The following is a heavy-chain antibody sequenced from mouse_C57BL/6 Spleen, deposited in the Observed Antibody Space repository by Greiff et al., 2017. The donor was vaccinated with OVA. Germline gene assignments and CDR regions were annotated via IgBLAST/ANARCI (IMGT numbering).Heavy chain of an antibody. D-gene: IGHD1-1*01. CDR3: ARHYYGSSYWYFDV. CDR2: ISSGSSTI. J-gene: IGHJ1*03. V-gene: IGHV5-17*01. Sequence: EVMLVESGGGLVKPGGSLKLSCAASGFTFSDYGMHWVRQAPEKGLEWVAYISSGSSTIYYADNVKGRFTISRDNAKNTLFLQMTSLRSEDTAMYYCARHYYGSSYWYFDVWGTGTTVTVSS. CDR1: GFTFSDYG.